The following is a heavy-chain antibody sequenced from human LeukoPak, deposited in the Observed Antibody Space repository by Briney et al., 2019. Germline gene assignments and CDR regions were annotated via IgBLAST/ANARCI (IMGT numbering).Heavy chain of an antibody. V-gene: IGHV3-23*01. D-gene: IGHD1-26*01. Sequence: GSLRLSCAASGFTFSTYDITWVRQAPGDGLEWVSTINDRGRSTHYADSVKGRFTISRDNSKNTLYLQMDSLRAEDTAVYYCVRDTGRSYAEAFDIWGQGTMVTVSS. CDR1: GFTFSTYD. CDR2: INDRGRST. J-gene: IGHJ3*02. CDR3: VRDTGRSYAEAFDI.